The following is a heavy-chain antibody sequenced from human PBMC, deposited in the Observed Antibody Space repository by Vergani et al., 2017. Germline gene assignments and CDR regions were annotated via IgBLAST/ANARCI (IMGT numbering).Heavy chain of an antibody. CDR1: GFPFSRYA. CDR3: AGLQKGYSSSFDF. D-gene: IGHD5-18*01. V-gene: IGHV3-23*01. Sequence: EVQLLESGGGLVQPGGSLRLFCAASGFPFSRYAMSWVRQAPGKGLEWVSAISGSGGSTYYADSVKGRFTISRNKSKNTLYLQMNSLRAEDTAVYYCAGLQKGYSSSFDFWGQGTLVTVSS. CDR2: ISGSGGST. J-gene: IGHJ4*02.